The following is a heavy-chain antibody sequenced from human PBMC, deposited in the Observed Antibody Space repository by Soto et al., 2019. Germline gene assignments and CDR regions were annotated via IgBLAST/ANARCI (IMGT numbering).Heavy chain of an antibody. Sequence: SETLSLTCAVYGGSFSGYYWSWIRQPPGKGLEWIGEINHSGSTNYNPSLKSRVTISVDTSKNQFSLKLSSVTAADTAVYYCARVSLGLTPKYDFWSGYPYYFDYWGQGTLVTVSS. V-gene: IGHV4-34*01. CDR2: INHSGST. CDR1: GGSFSGYY. J-gene: IGHJ4*02. CDR3: ARVSLGLTPKYDFWSGYPYYFDY. D-gene: IGHD3-3*01.